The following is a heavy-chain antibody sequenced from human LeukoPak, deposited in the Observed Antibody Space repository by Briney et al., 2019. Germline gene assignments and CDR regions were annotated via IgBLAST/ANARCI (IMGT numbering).Heavy chain of an antibody. J-gene: IGHJ4*02. CDR2: ISYDGSNK. CDR1: GFTFSSYA. Sequence: GGSLRLSCAASGFTFSSYAMHWVRQAPGKGLEWVAVISYDGSNKYYADSVKGRFTISRDNAKNSLYLQMNSLRAEDTALYYCAKATYYDSSGNIDYWGQGTLVTVSS. CDR3: AKATYYDSSGNIDY. D-gene: IGHD3-22*01. V-gene: IGHV3-30-3*01.